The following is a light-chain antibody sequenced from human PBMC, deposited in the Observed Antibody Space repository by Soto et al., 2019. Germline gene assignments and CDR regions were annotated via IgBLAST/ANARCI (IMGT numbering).Light chain of an antibody. V-gene: IGKV3-15*01. CDR1: QSVSSD. J-gene: IGKJ4*01. Sequence: IVDPQAPPPPSWVPRGKATLSCRASQSVSSDLAWHHQKPGQAPRLLIYGASTRATDIPARFSGSGSGTEFTLTINTLQSEDFAVYYCQLHNNWPRTFAAGTKVDIK. CDR2: GAS. CDR3: QLHNNWPRT.